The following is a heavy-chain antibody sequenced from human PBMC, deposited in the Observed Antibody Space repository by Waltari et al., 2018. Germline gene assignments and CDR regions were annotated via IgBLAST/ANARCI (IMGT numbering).Heavy chain of an antibody. Sequence: QVQLQQWGAGLLKPSETLSLTCAVYGGSFSGYYWSWIRQPPGKGLEWIGEINHSVSTNYNPSLKSRVTISVDTSKNQFALKLSSVTAADTAVYYCARRAAGPGEFDYWGQGTLVTVSS. CDR1: GGSFSGYY. CDR2: INHSVST. CDR3: ARRAAGPGEFDY. D-gene: IGHD6-13*01. V-gene: IGHV4-34*01. J-gene: IGHJ4*02.